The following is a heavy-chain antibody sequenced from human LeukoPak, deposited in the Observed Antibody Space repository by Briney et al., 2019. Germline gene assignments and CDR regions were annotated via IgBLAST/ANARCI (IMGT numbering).Heavy chain of an antibody. CDR1: GGSISSYY. D-gene: IGHD3-22*01. Sequence: SETLPLTCTVSGGSISSYYWSWIRQPPGKGLEWIGYIYYSGSTNYNPSLKSRVTISVDTSKNQLSLKLTSVTAADTAVYYCARHDSSGPYNAFDVWGQGTMVTVSS. CDR2: IYYSGST. CDR3: ARHDSSGPYNAFDV. J-gene: IGHJ3*01. V-gene: IGHV4-59*08.